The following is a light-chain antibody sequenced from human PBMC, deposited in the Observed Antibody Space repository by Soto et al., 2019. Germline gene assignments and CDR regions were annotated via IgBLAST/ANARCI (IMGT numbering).Light chain of an antibody. Sequence: QSVLTQPASVSGSPGQSITISCTGTSSDVGGYKFVSWYQQHPGKAPKLMIYEVNNRPSGVSNRFSGSKSGNTASLTISGLQAEDEADYYCSSYSTSSTPYVFGTGTKVTVL. CDR1: SSDVGGYKF. V-gene: IGLV2-14*01. CDR2: EVN. CDR3: SSYSTSSTPYV. J-gene: IGLJ1*01.